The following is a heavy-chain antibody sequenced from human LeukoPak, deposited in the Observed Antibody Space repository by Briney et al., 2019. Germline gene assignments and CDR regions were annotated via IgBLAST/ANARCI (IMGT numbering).Heavy chain of an antibody. CDR1: GYTFTDYP. J-gene: IGHJ6*03. CDR2: INTYSGNT. D-gene: IGHD4-11*01. CDR3: ATDSDYAYMDV. Sequence: ASVKVSCKASGYTFTDYPIQWVRQAPGQRLEWMGWINTYSGNTKYSQKFQGRVTITRVASASTAYMELSSLTSEDTAVYYCATDSDYAYMDVWGKGTTVTVSS. V-gene: IGHV1-3*04.